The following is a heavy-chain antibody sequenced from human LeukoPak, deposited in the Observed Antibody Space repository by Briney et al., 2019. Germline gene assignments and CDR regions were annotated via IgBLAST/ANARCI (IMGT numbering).Heavy chain of an antibody. Sequence: ASVKVSCTASGYTFTSYYVHWVRQAPGQGLEWMGVINPSGGSTSYAQKFQGRVTMTRDTSTSTVYMELSSLKSEDTAVYYCARVDYPSAFDIWGQGTMVTVSS. J-gene: IGHJ3*02. V-gene: IGHV1-46*01. CDR2: INPSGGST. CDR1: GYTFTSYY. D-gene: IGHD3/OR15-3a*01. CDR3: ARVDYPSAFDI.